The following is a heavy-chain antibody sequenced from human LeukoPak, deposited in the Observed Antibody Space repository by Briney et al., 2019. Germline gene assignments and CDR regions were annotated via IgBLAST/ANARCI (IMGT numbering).Heavy chain of an antibody. V-gene: IGHV4-59*01. CDR1: GGSISSYY. D-gene: IGHD1-14*01. J-gene: IGHJ6*03. CDR2: IYYSGST. CDR3: ARVGIYMDGHYYYYYMDV. Sequence: SETLSLTRTVSGGSISSYYWSWIRQPPGKGLEWIGYIYYSGSTNYNPSLKSRVTISVDTSKNQFSLKLSSVTAADTAVYYCARVGIYMDGHYYYYYMDVWGKGTTVTVSS.